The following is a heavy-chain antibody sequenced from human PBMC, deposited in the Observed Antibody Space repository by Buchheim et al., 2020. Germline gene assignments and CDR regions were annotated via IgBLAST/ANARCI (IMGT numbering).Heavy chain of an antibody. Sequence: EVQLVESGGGLVKPGGSLRLSCAASGFTFSSYSMNWVRQAPGKGLEWVSSISSSSSYIYYADSVKGRFTISRDNAKNSLYLQMNSLRAEDTAVYYCARVGWYGSVLRMNGRYFDYWGQGTL. V-gene: IGHV3-21*01. J-gene: IGHJ4*02. CDR2: ISSSSSYI. CDR3: ARVGWYGSVLRMNGRYFDY. CDR1: GFTFSSYS. D-gene: IGHD2-15*01.